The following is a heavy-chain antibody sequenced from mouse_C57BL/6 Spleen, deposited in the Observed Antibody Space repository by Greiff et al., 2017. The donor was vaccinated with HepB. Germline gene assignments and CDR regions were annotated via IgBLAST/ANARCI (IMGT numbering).Heavy chain of an antibody. J-gene: IGHJ4*01. CDR3: ARGGDGYYVAMDY. Sequence: EVQRVESGGGLVKPGGSLKLSCAASGFTFSDYGMHWVRQAPEKGLEWVAYISSGSSTIYYADTVKGRFTISRDNAKNTLFLQMTSLRSEDTDMYYCARGGDGYYVAMDYWGQGTSVTVSS. CDR1: GFTFSDYG. V-gene: IGHV5-17*01. D-gene: IGHD2-3*01. CDR2: ISSGSSTI.